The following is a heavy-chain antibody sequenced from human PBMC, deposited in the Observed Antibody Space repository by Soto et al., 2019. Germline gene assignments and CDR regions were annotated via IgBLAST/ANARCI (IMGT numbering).Heavy chain of an antibody. CDR2: SYYSGST. D-gene: IGHD6-19*01. CDR3: VRQKWLVLNDFDI. CDR1: GGSISSYY. Sequence: QVQLQESGPGLVKPSETLSLTCTVSGGSISSYYWSWIRQPPGKGLEGIGYSYYSGSTNYNPSLQRRVTISVETSKNQFSMKLSSVTAADTAVYYCVRQKWLVLNDFDIWGQGTMVTVSS. V-gene: IGHV4-59*01. J-gene: IGHJ3*02.